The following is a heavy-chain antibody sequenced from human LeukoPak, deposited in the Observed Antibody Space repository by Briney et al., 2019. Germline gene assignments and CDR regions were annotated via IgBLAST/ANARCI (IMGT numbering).Heavy chain of an antibody. J-gene: IGHJ4*02. D-gene: IGHD5-24*01. CDR3: ARAEMATILFNY. V-gene: IGHV3-66*01. CDR2: IYSGGST. CDR1: GFTVSSDY. Sequence: GGPLRLSCAASGFTVSSDYMSWVRQAPGKGLEWVSVIYSGGSTYYADSVKGRFTISRDNSKNTLYLQMNSLRAEDTAVYYCARAEMATILFNYWGQGTLVTVSS.